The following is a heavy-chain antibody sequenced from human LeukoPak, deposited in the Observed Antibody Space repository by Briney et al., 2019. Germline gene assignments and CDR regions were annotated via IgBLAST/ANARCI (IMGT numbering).Heavy chain of an antibody. V-gene: IGHV1-69*06. D-gene: IGHD6-13*01. CDR2: IIPIFGTT. J-gene: IGHJ6*03. CDR1: GGTFSSYA. Sequence: ASVKVSCKASGGTFSSYAISWVRQAPGQGLEWMGGIIPIFGTTNYAQKFQDRVTINADKSTSTAYMELSSLRSEDTAVYYCARVVGLTGYSSSWYSGYYYYMAVWGKGTTVTVSS. CDR3: ARVVGLTGYSSSWYSGYYYYMAV.